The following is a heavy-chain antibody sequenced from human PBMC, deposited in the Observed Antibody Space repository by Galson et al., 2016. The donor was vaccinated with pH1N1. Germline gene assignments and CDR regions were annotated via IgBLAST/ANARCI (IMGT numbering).Heavy chain of an antibody. CDR1: GFTFSTYW. J-gene: IGHJ4*02. CDR3: ASHKVDRAATLGGS. CDR2: IKQDGSVI. Sequence: SLRLSCAASGFTFSTYWMSWVRQAPGKGLEWVANIKQDGSVIYYVDSVKGRFTISRDNAKNSLYLQMNSLRAEDTAVYYCASHKVDRAATLGGSWGQGTLVTVSS. V-gene: IGHV3-7*01. D-gene: IGHD6-13*01.